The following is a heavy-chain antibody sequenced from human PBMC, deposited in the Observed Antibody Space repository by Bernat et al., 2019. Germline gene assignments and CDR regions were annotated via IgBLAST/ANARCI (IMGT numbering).Heavy chain of an antibody. Sequence: EVQLVESGGGLVKPGGSLRLSCAASGFTFSNAWMSWVRQAPGKGLEWVGRIKSKTDGGTTDYAAPVKGRFTISRDDSKNTLYLQMNSLKTEDTAVYYCTTPDVRVRGAPYGMDVWGQGTTVTVSS. CDR3: TTPDVRVRGAPYGMDV. D-gene: IGHD3-10*01. CDR2: IKSKTDGGTT. V-gene: IGHV3-15*01. J-gene: IGHJ6*02. CDR1: GFTFSNAW.